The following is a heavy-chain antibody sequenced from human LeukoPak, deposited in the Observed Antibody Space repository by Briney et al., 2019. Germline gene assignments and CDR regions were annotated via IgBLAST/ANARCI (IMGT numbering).Heavy chain of an antibody. V-gene: IGHV1-2*02. J-gene: IGHJ4*02. CDR2: INPNSGGT. Sequence: ASVKVSCKASGYTFTGYYMHWVRQAPGQGLEWMGWINPNSGGTNYAQKFQGRVTMTRDTSISTAYMELSRLRSDDTAVYYCARVAVEWLAAHSTPNLDYWGQGTLVTVSS. CDR1: GYTFTGYY. D-gene: IGHD6-19*01. CDR3: ARVAVEWLAAHSTPNLDY.